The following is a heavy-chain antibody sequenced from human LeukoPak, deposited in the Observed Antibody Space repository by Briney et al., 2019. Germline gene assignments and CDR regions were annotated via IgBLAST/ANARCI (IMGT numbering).Heavy chain of an antibody. CDR1: GGSFSGNY. Sequence: PSETLSLTCGVYGGSFSGNYWSWIRQPPGKGLEWIGEINHSGSTNYNPSLKSRVTISVDTSKTHFPLKLRSVTAADTAVYYCARGPPPGDRFDYWGQGTLVTVSS. V-gene: IGHV4-34*01. D-gene: IGHD4-17*01. CDR3: ARGPPPGDRFDY. J-gene: IGHJ4*02. CDR2: INHSGST.